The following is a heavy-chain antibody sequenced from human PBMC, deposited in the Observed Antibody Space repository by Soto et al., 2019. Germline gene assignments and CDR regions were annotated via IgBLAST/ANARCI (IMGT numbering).Heavy chain of an antibody. D-gene: IGHD2-8*01. CDR1: GFTFSTYN. CDR2: ISDNSSVI. CDR3: ARDRDAYCSKGICSGPYFDY. J-gene: IGHJ4*02. V-gene: IGHV3-48*02. Sequence: PGGSLRLSCAASGFTFSTYNINWVRQAPGKGLEWISYISDNSSVIYYADAVKGRFTISRDNAKNSLYLQMNSLRDEDTAVYYCARDRDAYCSKGICSGPYFDYWGQGTLVTVSS.